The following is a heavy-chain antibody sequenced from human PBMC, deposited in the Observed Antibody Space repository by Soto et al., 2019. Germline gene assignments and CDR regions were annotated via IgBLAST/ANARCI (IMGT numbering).Heavy chain of an antibody. CDR1: GYTFTSYA. CDR3: ARDEAPYYDILTGYYPIGGNWFDP. CDR2: INAGNGNT. J-gene: IGHJ5*02. V-gene: IGHV1-3*01. Sequence: QVQLVQSGAEVKKPGASVKVSCKASGYTFTSYAMHWVRQAPGQRLEWMGWINAGNGNTKYSQKFQGRVTITRDTSASTAYMEPSSLRSEDTAVYYCARDEAPYYDILTGYYPIGGNWFDPWGQGTLVTVSS. D-gene: IGHD3-9*01.